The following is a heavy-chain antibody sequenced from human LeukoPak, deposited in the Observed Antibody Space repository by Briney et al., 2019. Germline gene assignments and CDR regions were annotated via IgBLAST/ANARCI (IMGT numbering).Heavy chain of an antibody. CDR2: INPNSGGT. V-gene: IGHV1-2*06. Sequence: ASVKVSCKASGYTFTGYYMHWVRQAPGQGLEWMGRINPNSGGTNYAQKFQGRVTMTRDTSISTAYMELSRLRSDDTAVYYCARDAAYCGGDCYSDYWGQGTLVTVSS. CDR1: GYTFTGYY. D-gene: IGHD2-21*02. CDR3: ARDAAYCGGDCYSDY. J-gene: IGHJ4*02.